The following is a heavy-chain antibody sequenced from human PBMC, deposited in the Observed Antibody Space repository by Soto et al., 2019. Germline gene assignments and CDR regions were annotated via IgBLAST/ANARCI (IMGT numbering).Heavy chain of an antibody. J-gene: IGHJ4*02. V-gene: IGHV4-31*03. Sequence: KTSETLSLTCTVSGGSISSGGYYWSWIRQHPGKGLEWIGYIYYRGSTYYNPSLKSRVTISVDTSKNQFSLKLSSVTAADTAVYYCARDPVDGNPDYWGQGTLVTVSS. D-gene: IGHD6-19*01. CDR2: IYYRGST. CDR1: GGSISSGGYY. CDR3: ARDPVDGNPDY.